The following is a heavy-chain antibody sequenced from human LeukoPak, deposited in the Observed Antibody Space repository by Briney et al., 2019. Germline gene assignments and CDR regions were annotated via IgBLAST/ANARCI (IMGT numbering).Heavy chain of an antibody. Sequence: GGSLRLSCAASGFTLRTYAMSWVRQAPGKGLEWVSGITGSGGSTYYADSVKGRFTISRDNSKTTLYLQMNSLRAEDTAVYYCAKDDGSGIYRINYGLDVWGQGTTVTVS. V-gene: IGHV3-23*01. J-gene: IGHJ6*02. CDR2: ITGSGGST. CDR1: GFTLRTYA. D-gene: IGHD3-10*01. CDR3: AKDDGSGIYRINYGLDV.